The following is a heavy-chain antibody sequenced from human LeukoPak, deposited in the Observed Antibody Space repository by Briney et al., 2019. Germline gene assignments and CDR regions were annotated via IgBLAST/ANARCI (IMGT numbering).Heavy chain of an antibody. CDR1: SGSFSGYY. CDR3: ARDPELEYFDY. CDR2: IYHSGST. D-gene: IGHD1-1*01. V-gene: IGHV4-34*11. J-gene: IGHJ4*02. Sequence: SETLSLTCAVYSGSFSGYYWSWIRQPPGKGLEWIGSIYHSGSTYYNPSLKSRATISVDTSKNQFSLKLSSVTAADTAVYYCARDPELEYFDYWGQGTLVTVSS.